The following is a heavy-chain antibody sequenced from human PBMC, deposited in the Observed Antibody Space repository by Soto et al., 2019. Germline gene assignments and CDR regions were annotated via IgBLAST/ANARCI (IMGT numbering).Heavy chain of an antibody. CDR3: VRGMNPLF. V-gene: IGHV3-15*01. CDR2: IKSKTDGGTT. CDR1: GFTFSNAW. J-gene: IGHJ4*01. Sequence: GGSLRLSCAASGFTFSNAWMSWVRQAPGKGLEWVGRIKSKTDGGTTDYAAPVKGRFTISRDDSKNTLYLQMNSLRADDTAVYFCVRGMNPLFGGQGTLVTSPQ.